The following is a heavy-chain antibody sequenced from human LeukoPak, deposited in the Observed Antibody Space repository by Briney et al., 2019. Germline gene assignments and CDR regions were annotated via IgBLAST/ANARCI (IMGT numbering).Heavy chain of an antibody. D-gene: IGHD2-15*01. J-gene: IGHJ5*02. CDR2: INPSGGST. CDR3: ARDVALVVVAANNWFDP. Sequence: ASVKVSCKASGYTFTSYYMHWVRQAPRQGLEWMGIINPSGGSTSYAQKFQGRVTMTRDTSTSTVYMELSSLRSEDTAVYYCARDVALVVVAANNWFDPWGQGTLVTVSS. CDR1: GYTFTSYY. V-gene: IGHV1-46*01.